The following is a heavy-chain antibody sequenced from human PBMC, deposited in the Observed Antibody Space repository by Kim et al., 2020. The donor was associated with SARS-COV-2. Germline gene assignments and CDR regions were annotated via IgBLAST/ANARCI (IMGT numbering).Heavy chain of an antibody. CDR2: IWYDGSNK. J-gene: IGHJ3*02. Sequence: GGSLRLSCAASGFTFSTYGMHWVRQAPGKGLEWVAVIWYDGSNKYYADSVKGRFTISRDNSKNTLYVQMNSLRAEDTAVYYCARDSGKSIAAAGTAGRAFDIWGQGTMVTVSS. D-gene: IGHD6-13*01. CDR3: ARDSGKSIAAAGTAGRAFDI. V-gene: IGHV3-33*01. CDR1: GFTFSTYG.